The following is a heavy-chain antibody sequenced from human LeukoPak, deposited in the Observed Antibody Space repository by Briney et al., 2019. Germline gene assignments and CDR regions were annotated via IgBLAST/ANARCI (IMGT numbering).Heavy chain of an antibody. Sequence: ASVKVSCKTSGYSFTSDYMHWARQAPGQGLEWMGIINPSGGSTNYAQKFQGRVTMTRDTFTSTLYMDPSSLTSEDTAVYYCARGRVQTMEDWGQGTLVTVSS. CDR1: GYSFTSDY. CDR2: INPSGGST. D-gene: IGHD4/OR15-4a*01. J-gene: IGHJ4*02. CDR3: ARGRVQTMED. V-gene: IGHV1-46*01.